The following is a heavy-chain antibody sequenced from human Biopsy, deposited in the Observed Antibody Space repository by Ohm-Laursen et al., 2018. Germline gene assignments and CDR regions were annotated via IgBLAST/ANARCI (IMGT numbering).Heavy chain of an antibody. D-gene: IGHD1-26*01. J-gene: IGHJ5*02. CDR3: ARGEGSSWFDP. V-gene: IGHV1-69*10. Sequence: SVKVSCKASGYSFISNGISWVRQAPGQGLEWMGGIIPIPNVATYAQKFQGRITITADESTSTAYMELSSLTSDDTAVYFCARGEGSSWFDPWGHGTLVTVSS. CDR1: GYSFISNG. CDR2: IIPIPNVA.